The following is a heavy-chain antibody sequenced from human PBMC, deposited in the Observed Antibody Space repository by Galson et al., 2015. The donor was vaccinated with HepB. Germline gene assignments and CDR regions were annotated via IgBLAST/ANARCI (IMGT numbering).Heavy chain of an antibody. CDR3: AREVAKAGTTSNWFDP. CDR2: IWYDGSNK. J-gene: IGHJ5*02. V-gene: IGHV3-33*01. Sequence: SLRLSCAASGFTFSSYGMHWVRQAPGKGLEWVAVIWYDGSNKYYADSVKGRFTISRDNSKNTLYLQMNSLRAEDTAVYYCAREVAKAGTTSNWFDPWGQGTLVTVSS. CDR1: GFTFSSYG. D-gene: IGHD1-7*01.